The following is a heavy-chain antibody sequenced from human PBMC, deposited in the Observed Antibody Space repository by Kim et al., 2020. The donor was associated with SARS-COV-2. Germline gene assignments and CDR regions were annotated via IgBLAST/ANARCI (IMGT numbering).Heavy chain of an antibody. D-gene: IGHD3-10*01. CDR1: VGSISSSSYY. V-gene: IGHV4-39*01. J-gene: IGHJ4*02. CDR2: IYYSGST. Sequence: SETLSLTCTFSVGSISSSSYYWGWIRQPPGKGLEWIGSIYYSGSTYYNPTLKSRGTISVDTSKNQFSLKLSSVTAADTAVYYCASSSVRPVRGGFDYWGQGTLVTVSS. CDR3: ASSSVRPVRGGFDY.